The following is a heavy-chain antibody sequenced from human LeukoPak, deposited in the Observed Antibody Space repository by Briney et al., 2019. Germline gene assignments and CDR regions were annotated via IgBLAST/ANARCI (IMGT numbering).Heavy chain of an antibody. CDR2: IYHSGST. Sequence: SETLSLTCAVSGGSISSGGYSWSWIRQPPGKGLEWIGYIYHSGSTYYNPSLKSRVTISVDTSKNQFSLKLSSVTAADTAVYYCARSGYYYFDYWGQGTLVTVSS. CDR3: ARSGYYYFDY. CDR1: GGSISSGGYS. D-gene: IGHD3-22*01. V-gene: IGHV4-30-2*02. J-gene: IGHJ4*02.